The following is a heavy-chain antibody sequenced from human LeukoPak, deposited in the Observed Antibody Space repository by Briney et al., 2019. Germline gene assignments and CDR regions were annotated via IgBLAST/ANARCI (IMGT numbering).Heavy chain of an antibody. Sequence: GASVKVSCKASGYTFTSYAISWVRQAPGQGLEWMGGIIPIFGTANYAQKFQGRVTITADESTSTAYMELSSLRSEDTAVYYCAQDGEDYGDSSDYWGQGTLVTVSS. CDR1: GYTFTSYA. V-gene: IGHV1-69*13. CDR2: IIPIFGTA. J-gene: IGHJ4*02. D-gene: IGHD4-17*01. CDR3: AQDGEDYGDSSDY.